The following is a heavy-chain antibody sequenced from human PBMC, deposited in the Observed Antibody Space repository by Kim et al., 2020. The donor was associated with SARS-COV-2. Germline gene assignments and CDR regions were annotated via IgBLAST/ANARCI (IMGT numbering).Heavy chain of an antibody. Sequence: SETLSLTCTVSGGSISSGGYYWIWIRQHPGKGLEWIGYIYYSGSSYYNPSLTSRVTISVDTSKNQFSLKLSSVTAAATAVYYCAREGPMVRGVIGFNPWGQGTLVTVSS. CDR3: AREGPMVRGVIGFNP. CDR2: IYYSGSS. V-gene: IGHV4-31*03. D-gene: IGHD3-10*01. CDR1: GGSISSGGYY. J-gene: IGHJ5*02.